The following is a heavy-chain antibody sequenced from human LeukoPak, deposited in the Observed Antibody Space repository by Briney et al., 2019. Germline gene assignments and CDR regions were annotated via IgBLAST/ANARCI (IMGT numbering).Heavy chain of an antibody. V-gene: IGHV1-18*01. CDR3: ARDSPRYYGSGSP. Sequence: ASVTVSCKASGYTFTNYGISWVRQAPGQGLEWMGWISAYNGNTNYAQNLQGRVTITTDTSTSTAYMELRSLTSDDTAVYYCARDSPRYYGSGSPWGQGTLVTVSS. D-gene: IGHD3-10*01. J-gene: IGHJ5*02. CDR1: GYTFTNYG. CDR2: ISAYNGNT.